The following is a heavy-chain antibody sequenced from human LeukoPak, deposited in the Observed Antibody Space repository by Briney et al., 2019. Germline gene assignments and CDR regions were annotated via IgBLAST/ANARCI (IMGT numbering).Heavy chain of an antibody. CDR3: AKPQDGYPAPFDY. D-gene: IGHD5-24*01. CDR2: MRYDASNK. V-gene: IGHV3-30*02. Sequence: PGGSLRLSCAASGFTFSNYGMYWARQAPGKGLEWVAYMRYDASNKNYADSVKGRFTISRDNSKNTLYLQMNGLIPEDTAVYYCAKPQDGYPAPFDYWGQGTLVTVSS. CDR1: GFTFSNYG. J-gene: IGHJ4*02.